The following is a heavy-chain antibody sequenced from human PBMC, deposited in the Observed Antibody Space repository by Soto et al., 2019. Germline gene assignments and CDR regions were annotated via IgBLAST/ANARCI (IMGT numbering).Heavy chain of an antibody. J-gene: IGHJ6*02. V-gene: IGHV3-53*01. CDR2: IYSGGST. CDR3: YGGRPINGMDV. CDR1: GFTVSSNY. D-gene: IGHD5-12*01. Sequence: PGGSLRLSCAASGFTVSSNYMSWVRQAPGKGLEWVSVIYSGGSTYYADSVRGRFTISRDNSKNTLYLQMNSLRAEDTAVYYCYGGRPINGMDVWGQGTTVTVSS.